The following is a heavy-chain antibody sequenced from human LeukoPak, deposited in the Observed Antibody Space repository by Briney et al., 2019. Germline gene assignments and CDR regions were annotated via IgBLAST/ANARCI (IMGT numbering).Heavy chain of an antibody. Sequence: NPSETLSLTCAVYGGSFSDYSWSWIRQPPGKGLEWIGNIYYSGSTYYNPSLKSRVNISVDTSKNQFSLKLTSVTAADTAVYYCARSQFYGSGSYQGRWFDPWGQGTLVTVSS. V-gene: IGHV4-30-4*07. J-gene: IGHJ5*02. CDR3: ARSQFYGSGSYQGRWFDP. D-gene: IGHD3-10*01. CDR1: GGSFSDYS. CDR2: IYYSGST.